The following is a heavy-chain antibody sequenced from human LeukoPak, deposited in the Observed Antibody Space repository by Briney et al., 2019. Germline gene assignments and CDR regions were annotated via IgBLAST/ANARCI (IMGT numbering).Heavy chain of an antibody. D-gene: IGHD2-2*01. Sequence: SLRLSCTASGFTFGDYAMSWVRQAPGKGLEWVGFIRSKAYGGTTEYAASVKGRFTISRDDSKSIAYLQMNSLKTEDTAVYYCTRAYCSSTSCQYGFDYWGQGTLVTVSS. CDR3: TRAYCSSTSCQYGFDY. J-gene: IGHJ4*02. CDR1: GFTFGDYA. CDR2: IRSKAYGGTT. V-gene: IGHV3-49*04.